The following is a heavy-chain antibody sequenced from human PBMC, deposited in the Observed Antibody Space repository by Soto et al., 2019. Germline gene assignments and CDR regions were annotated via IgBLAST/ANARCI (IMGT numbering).Heavy chain of an antibody. V-gene: IGHV3-30*18. D-gene: IGHD2-21*01. Sequence: QVQLVESGGGVVQPGRSLRLSCAASEFTFTNYGMHWVRQAPGNGLEWVAVISRDGSVRYYADSVKGRFTISRDNSKNTLYLQVNNLRAEDTAVYYCAKAYCGGHCSSDYFDSWGQGTLVTVSS. CDR3: AKAYCGGHCSSDYFDS. CDR1: EFTFTNYG. J-gene: IGHJ4*02. CDR2: ISRDGSVR.